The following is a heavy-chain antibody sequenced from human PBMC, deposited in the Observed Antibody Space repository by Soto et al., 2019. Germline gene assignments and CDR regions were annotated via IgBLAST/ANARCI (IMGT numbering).Heavy chain of an antibody. J-gene: IGHJ2*01. CDR3: AKTRVATIQTGYFDL. V-gene: IGHV3-9*01. Sequence: EVQLVESGGGLVQPGRSLRLSCAASGFTFDDYAMHWVRQALGKGLEWVSGISWNSGSIGYADSVKGRFTISRDNAKNSLYLQMNSLRAEDTALYYCAKTRVATIQTGYFDLWGRGTLVTVSS. D-gene: IGHD5-12*01. CDR1: GFTFDDYA. CDR2: ISWNSGSI.